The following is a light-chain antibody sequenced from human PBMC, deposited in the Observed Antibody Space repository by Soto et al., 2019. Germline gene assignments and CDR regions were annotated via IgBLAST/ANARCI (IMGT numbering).Light chain of an antibody. CDR1: SSDVGGYNY. Sequence: QSVLTQPASVSGSPGQSITISCTGTSSDVGGYNYVSWYQQHPGKAPKLMIYEVSNRPSGVSNRFSGAKSGNTASLTISGRQDEDDADYYCSSYTSSSLDYVFGTGTKLTVL. V-gene: IGLV2-14*01. J-gene: IGLJ1*01. CDR3: SSYTSSSLDYV. CDR2: EVS.